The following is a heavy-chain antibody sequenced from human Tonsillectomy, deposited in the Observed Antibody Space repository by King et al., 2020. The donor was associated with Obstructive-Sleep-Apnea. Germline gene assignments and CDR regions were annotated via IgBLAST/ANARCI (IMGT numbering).Heavy chain of an antibody. CDR1: GGSFIGYY. CDR2: TNHLGTT. V-gene: IGHV4-34*01. J-gene: IGHJ5*01. CDR3: ARSTFLKSGYDFFDF. D-gene: IGHD5-12*01. Sequence: VQLQQWGAGLFKPSETLSLTCGVYGGSFIGYYCTWIRQPPGKGLEWIGETNHLGTTNYNPSLISRVTLSVDTSKNQISLRLSSVTAADTAVYYCARSTFLKSGYDFFDFWGQGTPVTVSS.